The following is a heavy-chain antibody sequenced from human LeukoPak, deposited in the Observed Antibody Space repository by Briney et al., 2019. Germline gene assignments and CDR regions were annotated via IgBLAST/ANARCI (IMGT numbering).Heavy chain of an antibody. CDR1: GYTRTALS. V-gene: IGHV1-24*01. D-gene: IGHD3-9*01. CDR3: ATGRRTGLRYFDWFR. Sequence: ASVKVSCKVSGYTRTALSMHSVRQAPGKGLEWMGGFDPEDGETIYAQKFQGRVTMTEDTSTDTAYMELSSLRSEDTAVYYCATGRRTGLRYFDWFRWGQGTLVTVSS. J-gene: IGHJ4*02. CDR2: FDPEDGET.